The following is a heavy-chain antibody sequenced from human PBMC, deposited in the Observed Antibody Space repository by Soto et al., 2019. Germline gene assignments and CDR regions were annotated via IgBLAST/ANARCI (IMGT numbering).Heavy chain of an antibody. V-gene: IGHV4-59*01. Sequence: SETLSLTCTVAGGSITEVYCSWVRQPPGKALEWIGYIYYMGRTDYNRSLQSRVSSSVDPSKTQFSLNLRSVNTADTAVYYCARLGGVAARTFDYWGQGTLVTVSS. J-gene: IGHJ4*02. D-gene: IGHD6-6*01. CDR1: GGSITEVY. CDR2: IYYMGRT. CDR3: ARLGGVAARTFDY.